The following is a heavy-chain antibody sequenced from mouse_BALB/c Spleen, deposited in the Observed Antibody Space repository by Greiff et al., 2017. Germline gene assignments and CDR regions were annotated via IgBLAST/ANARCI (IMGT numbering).Heavy chain of an antibody. CDR1: GFSLTSYD. D-gene: IGHD2-14*01. J-gene: IGHJ4*01. V-gene: IGHV2-9-2*01. Sequence: QVQLKESGPGLVAPSQSLSITCTVSGFSLTSYDISWIRQPPGKGLEWLGVIWTGGGTNYNSAFMSRLSISKDNSKSQVFLKMNSLQTDDTAIYYCVRGYRYDYYAMDYWGQGTSVTVSS. CDR3: VRGYRYDYYAMDY. CDR2: IWTGGGT.